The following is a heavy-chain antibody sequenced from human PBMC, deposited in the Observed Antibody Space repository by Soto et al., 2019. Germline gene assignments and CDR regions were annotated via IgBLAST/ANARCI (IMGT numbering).Heavy chain of an antibody. CDR3: ARGLWAWIFGVVHGI. J-gene: IGHJ3*02. CDR1: GGTFSSYA. D-gene: IGHD3-3*01. CDR2: IIPIFGTA. Sequence: QVQLVQSGAEVKKPGSSVKVSCKASGGTFSSYAISWVRQAPGQGLEWMGGIIPIFGTANYAQKFKGRVTITADESTSIAYMELGRVSSEERSVYCWARGLWAWIFGVVHGIWGQGTMVTVSS. V-gene: IGHV1-69*01.